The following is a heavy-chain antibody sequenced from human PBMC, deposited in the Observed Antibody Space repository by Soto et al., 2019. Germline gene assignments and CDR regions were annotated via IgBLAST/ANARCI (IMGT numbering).Heavy chain of an antibody. Sequence: GGSLRLSCAASGFTFRSYAMSGVRQAPGKGLEWVSAISGSGGSTYYADSVKGRFTISRDNSKNTLYLQMNSLRAEDTAVYYCAKDPDSTTVTKFYFDYWGQGTLVTVSS. V-gene: IGHV3-23*01. J-gene: IGHJ4*02. D-gene: IGHD4-4*01. CDR2: ISGSGGST. CDR3: AKDPDSTTVTKFYFDY. CDR1: GFTFRSYA.